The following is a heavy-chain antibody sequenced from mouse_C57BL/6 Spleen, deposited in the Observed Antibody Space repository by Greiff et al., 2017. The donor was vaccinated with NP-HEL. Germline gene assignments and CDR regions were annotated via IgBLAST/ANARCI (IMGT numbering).Heavy chain of an antibody. Sequence: QVQLQQPGAELVRPGSSVKLSCKASGYTFTSYWMHWVKQRPIQGLEWIGNIDPSDSETHYNQKFKDKATLTVDKSSSTAYMQLSSLTSEDSAVYYCARERTHGNSAWFAYWGQGTLVTVSA. CDR3: ARERTHGNSAWFAY. J-gene: IGHJ3*01. D-gene: IGHD2-1*01. CDR1: GYTFTSYW. CDR2: IDPSDSET. V-gene: IGHV1-52*01.